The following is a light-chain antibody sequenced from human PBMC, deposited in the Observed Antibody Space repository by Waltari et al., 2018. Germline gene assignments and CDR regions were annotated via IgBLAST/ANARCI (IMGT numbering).Light chain of an antibody. Sequence: QSVLTQPPSASGTPGQRVTISCSGSNSNIGSNTVNRYQHLPGTAPKLLIYNNNQRPSGVPDRFSGSKSGTSASLAISGLLSEDEGDYYCAGWDDSLNGVVFGGGTKLTVL. CDR3: AGWDDSLNGVV. V-gene: IGLV1-44*01. J-gene: IGLJ2*01. CDR1: NSNIGSNT. CDR2: NNN.